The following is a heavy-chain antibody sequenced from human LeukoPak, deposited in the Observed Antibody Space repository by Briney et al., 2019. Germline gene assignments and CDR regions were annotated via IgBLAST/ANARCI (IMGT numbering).Heavy chain of an antibody. CDR2: VSSSSSTI. Sequence: GGSLRLSCAASGFTVSSNYMSWVRQAPGKGLEWVSYVSSSSSTIYYADSVKGRFTISRDNAKNSLYLQMNSLRAEDTAVYYCAREYYDFSLFDYWGQGTLVTVSS. CDR3: AREYYDFSLFDY. D-gene: IGHD3-3*01. J-gene: IGHJ4*02. V-gene: IGHV3-48*04. CDR1: GFTVSSNY.